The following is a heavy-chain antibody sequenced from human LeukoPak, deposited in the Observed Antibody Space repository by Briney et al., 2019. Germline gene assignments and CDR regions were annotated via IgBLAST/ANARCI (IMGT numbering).Heavy chain of an antibody. D-gene: IGHD3-3*01. CDR2: FYPEDGET. V-gene: IGHV1-24*01. CDR3: ATLGAEWLTNDY. J-gene: IGHJ4*02. CDR1: GHTLTELS. Sequence: ASVKVSCKVSGHTLTELSMHWVRPAPGKGLEWMGGFYPEDGETIYAQKFQGRVTMTEDTSTDTAYMELSSLRSEDTAVYYCATLGAEWLTNDYWGQGTLVTVSS.